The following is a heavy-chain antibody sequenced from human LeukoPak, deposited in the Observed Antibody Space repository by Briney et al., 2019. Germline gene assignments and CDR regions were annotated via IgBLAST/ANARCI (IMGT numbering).Heavy chain of an antibody. CDR2: INPSGGST. J-gene: IGHJ4*02. D-gene: IGHD6-19*01. Sequence: ASVKVSCKASGYTFISYYLHWVRQAPGQGLEWMGIINPSGGSTSYAQKFQGRVTMTRDTSTSTVYMELSSLRSEDTAVYYCASTVAGRRYDYWGQGTLVTVSS. CDR3: ASTVAGRRYDY. CDR1: GYTFISYY. V-gene: IGHV1-46*01.